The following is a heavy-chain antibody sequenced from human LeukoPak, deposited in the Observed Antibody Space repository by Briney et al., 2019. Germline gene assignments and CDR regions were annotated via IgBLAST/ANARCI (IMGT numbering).Heavy chain of an antibody. CDR3: GAYGDYDY. D-gene: IGHD4-17*01. CDR2: ISGSGGST. J-gene: IGHJ4*02. Sequence: GGSLRLSCEASGFSFSRYEINWVRQAPGKGLEWVSAISGSGGSTYYADSVKGRFTISRDNSKNTLYLQMNSLRAEDTAVYYCGAYGDYDYWGQGTLVTVSS. CDR1: GFSFSRYE. V-gene: IGHV3-23*01.